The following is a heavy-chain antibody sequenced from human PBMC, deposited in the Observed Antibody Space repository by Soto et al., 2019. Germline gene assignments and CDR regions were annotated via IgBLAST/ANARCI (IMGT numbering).Heavy chain of an antibody. CDR2: IYYSGST. CDR1: GGSISSSSYY. CDR3: ARRNEGATGAFDI. D-gene: IGHD1-26*01. Sequence: SETLSLTCTVSGGSISSSSYYWGWIRQPPGKGLEWIGSIYYSGSTYYNPSLKSRVTISVDTSKNQFSLKLSSVTAADTAVYYCARRNEGATGAFDIWGQGTRVTVSS. V-gene: IGHV4-39*01. J-gene: IGHJ3*02.